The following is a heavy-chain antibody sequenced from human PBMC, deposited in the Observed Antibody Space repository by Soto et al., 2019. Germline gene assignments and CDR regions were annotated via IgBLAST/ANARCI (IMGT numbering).Heavy chain of an antibody. J-gene: IGHJ4*02. D-gene: IGHD3-10*01. Sequence: KRGASVKVSCKASGYTFTSYGISWVRQAPGQGLEWMGWISAYNGNTNYAQKLQGRVTMTTDTSTSTAYMELRSLRSDDTAVYYCARDHVVRGVIRKVFDYWGQGTLVTVSS. CDR1: GYTFTSYG. V-gene: IGHV1-18*01. CDR3: ARDHVVRGVIRKVFDY. CDR2: ISAYNGNT.